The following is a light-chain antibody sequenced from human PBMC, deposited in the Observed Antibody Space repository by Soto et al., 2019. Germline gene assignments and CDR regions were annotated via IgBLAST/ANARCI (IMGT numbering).Light chain of an antibody. CDR1: SSDVGGYDY. Sequence: QSVLTQPASVSGSPGQSIAISCTGTSSDVGGYDYVSWYQQHPGKAPKLMIYDVSNRPSGVSSRFSGSKSGNTASLTISGLQAEDEADYYCNSYTSSSTDVFRTGTKLTVL. J-gene: IGLJ1*01. V-gene: IGLV2-14*01. CDR2: DVS. CDR3: NSYTSSSTDV.